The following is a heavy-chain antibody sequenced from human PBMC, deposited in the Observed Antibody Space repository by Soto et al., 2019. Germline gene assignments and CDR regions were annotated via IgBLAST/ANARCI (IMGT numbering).Heavy chain of an antibody. D-gene: IGHD3-10*01. J-gene: IGHJ4*02. CDR3: ARHVSSSGSGSYYPLYSDY. CDR1: GGSISSSSYY. V-gene: IGHV4-39*01. CDR2: IYYSGST. Sequence: SETLSLTCTVSGGSISSSSYYWGWIRQPPGKGLEWIGSIYYSGSTYYNPSLKSRVTISVDTSKNQFSLKLSSVTAADTAVYYCARHVSSSGSGSYYPLYSDYWGQGTLVTVSS.